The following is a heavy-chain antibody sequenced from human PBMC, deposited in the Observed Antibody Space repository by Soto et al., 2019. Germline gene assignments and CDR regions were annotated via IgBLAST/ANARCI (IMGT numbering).Heavy chain of an antibody. CDR3: ARTVDYLSPIDY. Sequence: EVQLVESGGGLVQPGGSLRLSCAASGFTFSSYAMHWVRQAPGKGLEYVSAISSNGGSTYYANSVKGRFTISRDNSKNTLYRQMGSLRAEDMAVYYCARTVDYLSPIDYWGQGTLVIVSS. J-gene: IGHJ4*02. V-gene: IGHV3-64*01. D-gene: IGHD4-17*01. CDR2: ISSNGGST. CDR1: GFTFSSYA.